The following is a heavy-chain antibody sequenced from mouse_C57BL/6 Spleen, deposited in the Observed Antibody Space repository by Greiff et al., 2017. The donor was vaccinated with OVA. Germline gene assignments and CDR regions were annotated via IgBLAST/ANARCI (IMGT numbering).Heavy chain of an antibody. Sequence: QVHVKQSGAELVKPGASVKMSCKASGYTFTSYWITWVKQRPGQGLEWIGDIYPGSGSTNYNEKFKSKATLTVDTSSSTAYMQLSSLTSEDSAVYYCARRYYDYGFDYWGQGTTLTVSS. CDR2: IYPGSGST. CDR3: ARRYYDYGFDY. D-gene: IGHD2-4*01. J-gene: IGHJ2*01. V-gene: IGHV1-55*01. CDR1: GYTFTSYW.